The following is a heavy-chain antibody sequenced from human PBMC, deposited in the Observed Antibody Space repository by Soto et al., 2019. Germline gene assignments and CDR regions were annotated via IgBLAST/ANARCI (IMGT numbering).Heavy chain of an antibody. CDR2: ISYDGGT. J-gene: IGHJ4*02. V-gene: IGHV4-39*01. CDR3: ARRRHGYFDS. CDR1: GGSIIDLHLYY. Sequence: QLQLQESGPGLVKPSETLSLTYTVSGGSIIDLHLYYWAWLRQSPGKGLEWLATISYDGGTFYSPSLESRVTMSVDTSTNQFSVKLSSVTATDTAVYYCARRRHGYFDSWGQGSMVTVSS.